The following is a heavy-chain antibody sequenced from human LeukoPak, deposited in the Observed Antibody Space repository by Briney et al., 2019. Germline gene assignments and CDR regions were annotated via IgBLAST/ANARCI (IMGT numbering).Heavy chain of an antibody. CDR1: GFTFSSYS. CDR2: ISGSSSYI. Sequence: GGSLRLSCAASGFTFSSYSMNWVRQAPGKGLEWVSSISGSSSYIYYADSVKGRFTISRDNAKNSLYLQMDSLRVEDTAVYYCARGWASEAFDYWGQGTLVTVSS. J-gene: IGHJ4*02. V-gene: IGHV3-21*01. CDR3: ARGWASEAFDY. D-gene: IGHD3-16*01.